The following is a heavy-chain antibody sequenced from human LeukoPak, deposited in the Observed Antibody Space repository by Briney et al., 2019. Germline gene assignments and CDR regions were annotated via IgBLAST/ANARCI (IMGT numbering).Heavy chain of an antibody. J-gene: IGHJ3*02. CDR1: GFTFSSYG. V-gene: IGHV3-30*03. Sequence: PGRSLRLSCAASGFTFSSYGMHWVRQAPGKGLEWVAVISYDGSNKYYADSVKGRFTISRDNSKNTLYLQMNSLRAEDTAVYYCARIARSYKDAFDIWGQGTMVTVSS. CDR3: ARIARSYKDAFDI. D-gene: IGHD1-26*01. CDR2: ISYDGSNK.